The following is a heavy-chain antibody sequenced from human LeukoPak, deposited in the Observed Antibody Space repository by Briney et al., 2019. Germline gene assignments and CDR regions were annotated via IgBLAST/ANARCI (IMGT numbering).Heavy chain of an antibody. CDR2: INPSGGST. D-gene: IGHD2-2*01. Sequence: ASVKVSCKASGYTFTSYFMHWVRQAPGQGLEWMGIINPSGGSTSYAQKFQGRVTMTRDTSTSTVYMDLTGLRSEDTAVYYCARRQRWDCSSTSCSHVAFDIWGQGTMVTVSS. V-gene: IGHV1-46*01. J-gene: IGHJ3*02. CDR1: GYTFTSYF. CDR3: ARRQRWDCSSTSCSHVAFDI.